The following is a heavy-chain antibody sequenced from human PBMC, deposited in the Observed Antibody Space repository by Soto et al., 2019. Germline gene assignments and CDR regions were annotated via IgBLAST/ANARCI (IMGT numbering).Heavy chain of an antibody. V-gene: IGHV3-15*01. J-gene: IGHJ3*02. CDR1: GFTFSNAW. CDR3: TTETYYDILTGYYNDAFDI. CDR2: IKSKTDGGTT. Sequence: PGGSLRLSCAASGFTFSNAWMSWVRQAPGKGLEWVGRIKSKTDGGTTDYAAPVKGRFTISRDDSKNTLYLQMNSLKTEDTAVYYCTTETYYDILTGYYNDAFDIWGQGTMVTVSS. D-gene: IGHD3-9*01.